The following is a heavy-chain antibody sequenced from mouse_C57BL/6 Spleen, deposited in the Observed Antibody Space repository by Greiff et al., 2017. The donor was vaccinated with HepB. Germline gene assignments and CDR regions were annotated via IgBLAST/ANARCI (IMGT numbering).Heavy chain of an antibody. Sequence: EVQLVESGGGLVQPKGSLKLSCAASGFSFNTYAMNWVRQAPGKGLEWVARIRSKSNNYATYYADSVKDRFTISRDNSESIVYLQMNNLKTEDTAVYYCVRQYYYSPWYFDVWGTGTTVTVSS. D-gene: IGHD1-1*01. J-gene: IGHJ1*03. CDR2: IRSKSNNYAT. V-gene: IGHV10-1*01. CDR3: VRQYYYSPWYFDV. CDR1: GFSFNTYA.